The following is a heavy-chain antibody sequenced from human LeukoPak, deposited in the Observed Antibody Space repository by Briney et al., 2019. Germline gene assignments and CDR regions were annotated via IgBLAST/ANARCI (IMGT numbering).Heavy chain of an antibody. V-gene: IGHV5-51*01. J-gene: IGHJ4*02. CDR1: GYIFTTYW. CDR3: ARHRFYSNGWSPFDY. Sequence: ESLKISCKVSGYIFTTYWIGWVRQMPGKGLEWMGIIYPDDSETRYSPSFQGQVTISADKSLSTAFLQWSSLKASDTAMYYCARHRFYSNGWSPFDYWGQGTLVTVSP. D-gene: IGHD6-19*01. CDR2: IYPDDSET.